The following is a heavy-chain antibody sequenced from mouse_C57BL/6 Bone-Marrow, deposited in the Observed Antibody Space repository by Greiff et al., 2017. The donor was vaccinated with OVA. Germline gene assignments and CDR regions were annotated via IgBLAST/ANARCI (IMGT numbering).Heavy chain of an antibody. J-gene: IGHJ2*01. CDR2: ISYDGSN. CDR3: ALTANFDY. V-gene: IGHV3-6*01. Sequence: EVKLQESGPGLVKPSQSLSLTCSVPGYSITSGYYWNWIRQFPGNKLEWMGYISYDGSNNYNPSLKNRISITRDTSKNQFFLKLNSVTTEDTATYYCALTANFDYWGQGTTLTVSS. D-gene: IGHD4-1*01. CDR1: GYSITSGYY.